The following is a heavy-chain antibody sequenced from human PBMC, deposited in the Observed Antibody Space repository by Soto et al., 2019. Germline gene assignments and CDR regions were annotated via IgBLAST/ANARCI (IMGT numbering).Heavy chain of an antibody. CDR3: AKATATVGGAFDI. Sequence: GGSLRLSCAASGFLCSSYDMSLVRQSPGKGLEWVSTILVDGRTFYVDSVKGRFTISRDNSKNTVYLQMNSLTAEETDLYYCAKATATVGGAFDICGQGNIVTVSS. CDR2: ILVDGRT. CDR1: GFLCSSYD. D-gene: IGHD1-1*01. V-gene: IGHV3-23*01. J-gene: IGHJ3*02.